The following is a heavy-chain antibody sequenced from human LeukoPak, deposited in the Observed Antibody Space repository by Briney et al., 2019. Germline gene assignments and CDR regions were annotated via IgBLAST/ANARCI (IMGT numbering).Heavy chain of an antibody. V-gene: IGHV3-48*01. D-gene: IGHD6-25*01. CDR1: GFTFSTYT. J-gene: IGHJ6*03. CDR3: ARFAAGGSYYYYMDV. Sequence: PGGSLRLSCAAYGFTFSTYTTNWVRRPPGKGLEWVSNIGTSSSTIYYADSVKGRFTISRDNAKNSLYLQMNSLRADDTAVYYCARFAAGGSYYYYMDVWGKGTTVTVSS. CDR2: IGTSSSTI.